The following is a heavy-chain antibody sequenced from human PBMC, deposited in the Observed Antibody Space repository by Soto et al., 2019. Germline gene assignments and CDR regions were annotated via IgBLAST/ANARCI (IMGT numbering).Heavy chain of an antibody. CDR1: GFTFSSYA. CDR3: AKVNRLAAAGTKGWFDP. D-gene: IGHD6-13*01. CDR2: ISGSGGST. V-gene: IGHV3-23*01. J-gene: IGHJ5*02. Sequence: EVQLLESGGGLVQPGGSLRLSCAASGFTFSSYAMSWVRQAPGKGLEWVSAISGSGGSTYYADSVKGRFTISRDNSKNTLYLQMNSLRAEDTAVYYCAKVNRLAAAGTKGWFDPWGQGTLVTVSS.